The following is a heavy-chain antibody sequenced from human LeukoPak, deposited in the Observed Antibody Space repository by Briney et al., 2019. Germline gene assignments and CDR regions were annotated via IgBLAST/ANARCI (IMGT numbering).Heavy chain of an antibody. V-gene: IGHV4-34*01. CDR1: GGSFSGYY. CDR3: ARGRRDWVTYYYYYGMDV. D-gene: IGHD2-21*02. Sequence: SETLSLTCAVYGGSFSGYYWSWIRQPPGKGLEWIGEINHSGSTNYNPSLKSRVTISVDTSKNQFSLKLSSATAADTAVYYCARGRRDWVTYYYYYGMDVWGQGTTVTVSS. J-gene: IGHJ6*02. CDR2: INHSGST.